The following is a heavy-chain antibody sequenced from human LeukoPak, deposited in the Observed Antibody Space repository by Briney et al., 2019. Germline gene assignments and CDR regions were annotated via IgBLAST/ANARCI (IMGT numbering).Heavy chain of an antibody. V-gene: IGHV4-59*08. CDR2: IYYSGST. D-gene: IGHD3-10*01. Sequence: SQTLSLTCTVSGGSISNSYWSWIRQPPGKGLEWIGYIYYSGSTNYNPSLKSRLTISLDTSKNQFSLRLTSVTAADTAVYYCARVYYYGSGTYYTGGYFDPWGQGTLVTVSS. CDR1: GGSISNSY. J-gene: IGHJ5*02. CDR3: ARVYYYGSGTYYTGGYFDP.